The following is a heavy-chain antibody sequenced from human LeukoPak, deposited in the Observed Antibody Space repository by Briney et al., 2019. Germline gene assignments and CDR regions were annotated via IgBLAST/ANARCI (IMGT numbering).Heavy chain of an antibody. V-gene: IGHV4-38-2*02. Sequence: PSETLSLTCTVSGYSISSGYYWGWIRQPPGKGLEWIGSIYHSGSTYYNPSLKSRVTISVDTSKNQFSLKLGSVTAADTAVYYCARLSWFGEVRFDYWGQGTLVTVSS. CDR2: IYHSGST. J-gene: IGHJ4*02. CDR3: ARLSWFGEVRFDY. CDR1: GYSISSGYY. D-gene: IGHD3-10*01.